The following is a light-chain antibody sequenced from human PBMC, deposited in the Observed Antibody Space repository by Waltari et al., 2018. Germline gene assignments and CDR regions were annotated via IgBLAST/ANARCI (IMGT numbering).Light chain of an antibody. J-gene: IGLJ2*01. V-gene: IGLV1-44*01. CDR1: SSNIGTNT. CDR2: SNT. Sequence: QSVLTQPPSASATPGQRVTIPCSGSSSNIGTNTVNWYQQLPGTAPKLLIDSNTQRPSGVPDLFSGSKSGTSASLAISGLQSEDETDYYCAAWDDSLHGPVFGGGTKVTVL. CDR3: AAWDDSLHGPV.